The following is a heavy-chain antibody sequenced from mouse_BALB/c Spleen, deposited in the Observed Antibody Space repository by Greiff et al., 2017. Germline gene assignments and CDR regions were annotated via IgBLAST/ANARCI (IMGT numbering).Heavy chain of an antibody. V-gene: IGHV5-12-1*01. CDR2: ISSGGGST. J-gene: IGHJ2*01. CDR3: ARHSYDYAYYFDY. CDR1: GFAFSSYD. D-gene: IGHD2-4*01. Sequence: EVQLVESGGGLVKPGGSLKLSCAASGFAFSSYDMSWVRQTPEKRLEWVAYISSGGGSTYYPDTVKGRFTISRDNAKNTLYLQMSSLKSEDTAMYYCARHSYDYAYYFDYWGQGTTLTDSS.